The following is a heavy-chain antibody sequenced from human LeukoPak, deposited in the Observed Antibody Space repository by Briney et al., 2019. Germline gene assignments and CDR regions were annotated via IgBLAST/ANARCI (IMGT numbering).Heavy chain of an antibody. CDR1: GFTFSSYE. CDR3: AIGPPYAPGVLDV. D-gene: IGHD7-27*01. Sequence: GGSLRLSCAASGFTFSSYEMNWVRQAPGKGLEWVSYISSSGSTIYYADSVKGRFTISRDNAKNSLYLQMNSLRAEDTAVYYCAIGPPYAPGVLDVWGKGTTVTISS. V-gene: IGHV3-48*03. J-gene: IGHJ6*04. CDR2: ISSSGSTI.